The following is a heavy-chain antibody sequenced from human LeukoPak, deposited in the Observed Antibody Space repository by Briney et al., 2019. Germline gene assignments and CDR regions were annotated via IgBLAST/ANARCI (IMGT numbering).Heavy chain of an antibody. D-gene: IGHD2-2*01. J-gene: IGHJ2*01. Sequence: SETLSPTCTVSGGSIISYYRSWIRQPAGKGLEWIGRIYTSGSTNYNPSLKSRVTISVDKSKNQFSLKLSSVTAADTAVYYCARAGCSSTSCPYWYFDLWGRGTLVTVSS. CDR1: GGSIISYY. V-gene: IGHV4-4*07. CDR3: ARAGCSSTSCPYWYFDL. CDR2: IYTSGST.